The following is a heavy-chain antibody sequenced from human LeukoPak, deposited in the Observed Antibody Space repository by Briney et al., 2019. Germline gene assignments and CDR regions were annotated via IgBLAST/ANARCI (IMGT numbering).Heavy chain of an antibody. J-gene: IGHJ4*02. CDR2: IIPIFGTA. Sequence: ASVKVSCKASGGTFSSYAISWVRQAPGQGLEWMGGIIPIFGTANYAQNFQGRVTITADESTSTAYMELSSLRSEDTAVYYCARVRREGAMVTYFDYWGEGTLVTVFS. CDR3: ARVRREGAMVTYFDY. CDR1: GGTFSSYA. D-gene: IGHD5-18*01. V-gene: IGHV1-69*13.